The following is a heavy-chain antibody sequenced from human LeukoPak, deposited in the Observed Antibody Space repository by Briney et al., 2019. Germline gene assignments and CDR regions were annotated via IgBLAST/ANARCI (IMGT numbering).Heavy chain of an antibody. V-gene: IGHV4-31*03. J-gene: IGHJ4*02. D-gene: IGHD5-24*01. CDR3: ARGLFRRRDGYNFDY. CDR2: IYYSGST. CDR1: GGSISSGGYY. Sequence: SETLSLTCTVSGGSISSGGYYWSWIRQHPGKGLEWIGYIYYSGSTYYNPSLKSRVTISVDTSKNQFSLKLSSVTAADTAVYYCARGLFRRRDGYNFDYWGQGTLVTVSS.